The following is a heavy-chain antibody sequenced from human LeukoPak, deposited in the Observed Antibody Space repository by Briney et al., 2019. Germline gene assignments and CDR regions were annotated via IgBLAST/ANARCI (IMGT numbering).Heavy chain of an antibody. CDR2: INPNCGGT. J-gene: IGHJ4*02. CDR3: ARDRGIYIVATYSYDY. CDR1: GYTFTGYY. V-gene: IGHV1-2*02. D-gene: IGHD5-12*01. Sequence: ASVKVSCKASGYTFTGYYMHWVRQAPGQGLEWMGWINPNCGGTNYAQKFQGRVTMTRDTSISTAYMELSRLRSDDTAVYYCARDRGIYIVATYSYDYWGQGTLVTVSS.